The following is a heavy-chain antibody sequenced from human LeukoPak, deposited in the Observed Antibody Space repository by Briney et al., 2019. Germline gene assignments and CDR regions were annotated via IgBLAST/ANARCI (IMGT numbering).Heavy chain of an antibody. Sequence: PGGSLRLSCAASGFTFSSYGMSWVRQAPGKGLEWVSAISGSGGSTYYADSVKGRFTISRDNSKNTLYLQMNSLRAEDTAVYYCAKDMITFGGVIVPTPIDYWGQGTLVTVSS. V-gene: IGHV3-23*01. CDR2: ISGSGGST. J-gene: IGHJ4*02. CDR1: GFTFSSYG. D-gene: IGHD3-16*02. CDR3: AKDMITFGGVIVPTPIDY.